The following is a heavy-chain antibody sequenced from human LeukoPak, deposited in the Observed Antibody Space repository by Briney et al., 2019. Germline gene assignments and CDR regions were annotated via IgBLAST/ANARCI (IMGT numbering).Heavy chain of an antibody. CDR3: ARHANFWFDP. Sequence: SETLSLTCGVSGYSITSGYFWGWIRQPPGKGLEWIGSIYHSGSTYYNPSLKSRVTISVDTSKNQFSLKLSSVTAADTAVYYCARHANFWFDPWGQGTLVAVSS. CDR2: IYHSGST. J-gene: IGHJ5*02. V-gene: IGHV4-38-2*01. CDR1: GYSITSGYF.